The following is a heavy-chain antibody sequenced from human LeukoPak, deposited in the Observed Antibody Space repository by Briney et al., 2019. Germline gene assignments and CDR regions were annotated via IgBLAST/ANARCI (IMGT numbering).Heavy chain of an antibody. CDR3: ARARFGELSVRLDY. J-gene: IGHJ4*02. CDR2: IIPIFGTA. V-gene: IGHV1-69*13. Sequence: SVKVSCKASGGTFSSYAISWVRQAPGQGLEWMGGIIPIFGTANYAQKFQGSVTITADESTSTAYMELSSLRSEDTAVYYCARARFGELSVRLDYWGQGTLVTVSS. D-gene: IGHD3-10*01. CDR1: GGTFSSYA.